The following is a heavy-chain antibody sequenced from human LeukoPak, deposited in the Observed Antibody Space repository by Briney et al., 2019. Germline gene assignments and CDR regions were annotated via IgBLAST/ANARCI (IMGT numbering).Heavy chain of an antibody. CDR3: ARGGDYYDSSGYWNWFDP. J-gene: IGHJ5*02. CDR1: GHTFTSYY. D-gene: IGHD3-22*01. Sequence: ASVKVSCKASGHTFTSYYMHWVRQAPGQGLEWMGIINPSGGSTSYAQKFQGRVTMTRDMSTSTVYMEPSSLRSEDTAVYYCARGGDYYDSSGYWNWFDPWGQGTLVTVSS. V-gene: IGHV1-46*01. CDR2: INPSGGST.